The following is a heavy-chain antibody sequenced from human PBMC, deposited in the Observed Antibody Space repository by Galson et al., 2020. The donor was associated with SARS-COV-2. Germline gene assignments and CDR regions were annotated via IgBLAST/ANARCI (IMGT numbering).Heavy chain of an antibody. J-gene: IGHJ4*02. CDR1: GFPFSNAW. CDR3: TTGSSWDY. Sequence: TGGSLRLSCAASGFPFSNAWMTWVRQAPGKGLEWVGLIKSKTDGGTTDYAAPVKGRFTISRDDSKNTLYLQMISLKTEDTAVYYCTTGSSWDYWGQGTLVTVSS. CDR2: IKSKTDGGTT. V-gene: IGHV3-15*01.